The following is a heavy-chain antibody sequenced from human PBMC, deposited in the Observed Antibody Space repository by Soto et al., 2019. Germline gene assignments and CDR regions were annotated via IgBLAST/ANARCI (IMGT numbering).Heavy chain of an antibody. CDR2: IYPGDSDT. D-gene: IGHD6-13*01. Sequence: GASLKISCKGSGYSFTSYWMGWVRPIPGKGLEWMGIIYPGDSDTRYSPSFQGQVTISADKSISTAYLQWSSLKASDTAMYYCARLGYPGYSSSLNYWGQGTLVTVSS. V-gene: IGHV5-51*01. J-gene: IGHJ4*02. CDR1: GYSFTSYW. CDR3: ARLGYPGYSSSLNY.